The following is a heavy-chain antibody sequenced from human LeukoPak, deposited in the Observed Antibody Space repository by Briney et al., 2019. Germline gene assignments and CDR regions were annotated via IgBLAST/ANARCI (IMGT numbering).Heavy chain of an antibody. CDR3: AKGRDDFWSGYYSFDY. D-gene: IGHD3-3*01. CDR1: GFTFSSYG. J-gene: IGHJ4*02. Sequence: GGSLRLSCAASGFTFSSYGMHWVRQAPGKGLDWVAFIRYDGSNKYYADSVKGRFTISRDNSKNTLYLQMNSLRAEDTAVYYCAKGRDDFWSGYYSFDYWGQGTLVTVSS. V-gene: IGHV3-30*02. CDR2: IRYDGSNK.